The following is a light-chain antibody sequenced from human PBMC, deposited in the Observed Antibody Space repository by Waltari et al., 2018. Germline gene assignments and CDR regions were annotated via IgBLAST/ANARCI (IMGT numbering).Light chain of an antibody. Sequence: EIVLTQSPATLSLSPGERATLSCRASQSVSRYLAWYQQKPGQAPRLLIYDTSSRATGIPARFSGSRSETDFTLTISSLEPEDSAVYYCQQRSNWPPLLTFGGGTKVEI. CDR2: DTS. V-gene: IGKV3-11*01. J-gene: IGKJ4*01. CDR1: QSVSRY. CDR3: QQRSNWPPLLT.